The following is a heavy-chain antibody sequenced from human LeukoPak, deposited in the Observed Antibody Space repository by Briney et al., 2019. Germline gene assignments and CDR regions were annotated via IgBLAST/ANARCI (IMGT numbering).Heavy chain of an antibody. J-gene: IGHJ2*01. Sequence: SVKVSCKVSGGTFSSYAISWVRQAPGQGLEWMGRIIPIFGTANYAQKFQGRVTITTDESTSTAYMELSSLRSEDTAVYYCAPTWGGGSRYFDLRGRGTLVTVSS. CDR1: GGTFSSYA. CDR3: APTWGGGSRYFDL. D-gene: IGHD2-15*01. CDR2: IIPIFGTA. V-gene: IGHV1-69*05.